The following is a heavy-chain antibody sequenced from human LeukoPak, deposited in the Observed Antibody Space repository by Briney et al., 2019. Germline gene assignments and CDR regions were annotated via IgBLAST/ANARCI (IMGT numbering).Heavy chain of an antibody. CDR3: ARSAGGNYFDY. J-gene: IGHJ4*02. Sequence: GGSLRLSCAASGFTFDNYNMNWVRQAPGKVLEWVSSISSGTNYIFEADSVKGRFTVTKDTALNSLSLQMNSLRADDTAVYYCARSAGGNYFDYWDQGTLVTVSS. CDR1: GFTFDNYN. V-gene: IGHV3-21*01. CDR2: ISSGTNYI. D-gene: IGHD2-8*02.